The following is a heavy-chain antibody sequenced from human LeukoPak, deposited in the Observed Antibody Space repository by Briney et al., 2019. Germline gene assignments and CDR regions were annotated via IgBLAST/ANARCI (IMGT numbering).Heavy chain of an antibody. Sequence: KSSETLSLTCAVYGGSFSGYYWSWLRQPPGKGLEWIGEINHSGSTNYNPSLKSRVTISVDTSKNQFSLKLSSVTAADTAVYYCARGGSDYYDSSVSLDAFDIWGQGTMVTVSS. CDR1: GGSFSGYY. CDR3: ARGGSDYYDSSVSLDAFDI. D-gene: IGHD3-22*01. V-gene: IGHV4-34*01. J-gene: IGHJ3*02. CDR2: INHSGST.